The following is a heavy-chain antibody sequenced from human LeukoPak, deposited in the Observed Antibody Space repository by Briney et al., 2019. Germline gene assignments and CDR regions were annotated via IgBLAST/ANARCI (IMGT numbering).Heavy chain of an antibody. CDR2: IYYSGST. Sequence: SETLSLTCIVSGGSISSHYWSWIRQPPGKGLEWIGYIYYSGSTNYNPSLKSRVTISVDTSKNQFSLKLSSVTAADTAVYYCASGTVTTRYYYYYYYMDVWGKGTTVTVSS. J-gene: IGHJ6*03. CDR3: ASGTVTTRYYYYYYYMDV. CDR1: GGSISSHY. D-gene: IGHD4-11*01. V-gene: IGHV4-59*11.